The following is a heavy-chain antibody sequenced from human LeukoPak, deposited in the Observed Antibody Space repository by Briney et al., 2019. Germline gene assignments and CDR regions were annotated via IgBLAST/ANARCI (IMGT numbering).Heavy chain of an antibody. V-gene: IGHV6-1*01. CDR2: TYYTSKWNY. CDR1: GDSVSSKSAV. CDR3: ARRGAGAFDF. D-gene: IGHD3-16*01. Sequence: SQTLSLTCAISGDSVSSKSAVWNWIRQSPLRGLEWLGRTYYTSKWNYDYAEFLKSRITINPDTSKNQFSLQLNSVTPEDTAVYFCARRGAGAFDFWGQGTMVTVSS. J-gene: IGHJ3*01.